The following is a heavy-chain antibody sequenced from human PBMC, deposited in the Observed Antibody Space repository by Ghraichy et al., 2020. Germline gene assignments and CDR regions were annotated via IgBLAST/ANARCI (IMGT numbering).Heavy chain of an antibody. CDR1: GVSISSSF. CDR3: ARWFRDYGEYFDY. J-gene: IGHJ4*02. V-gene: IGHV4-4*07. D-gene: IGHD4-17*01. Sequence: SETLSLTCTVSGVSISSSFWSWIRQPAGKGLEYIRRIYNNGNTKYNPSLKSRVTMSVDTSKNEFSLKLTSVTAADTAVYYCARWFRDYGEYFDYWGQGTLVTVSS. CDR2: IYNNGNT.